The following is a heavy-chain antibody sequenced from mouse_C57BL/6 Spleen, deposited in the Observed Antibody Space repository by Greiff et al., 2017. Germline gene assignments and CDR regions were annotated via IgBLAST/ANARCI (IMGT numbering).Heavy chain of an antibody. D-gene: IGHD2-3*01. Sequence: VKLQQPGAELVKPGASVKVSCKASGYTFTSYWMHWVKQRPGQGLEWIGRIHPSDSDTNYNQKFKGKATLTVDKSSSTAYMQLSSLTSEDSAVYYCARVYDGYYGFAYWGQGTLVTVSA. V-gene: IGHV1-74*01. CDR2: IHPSDSDT. CDR1: GYTFTSYW. J-gene: IGHJ3*01. CDR3: ARVYDGYYGFAY.